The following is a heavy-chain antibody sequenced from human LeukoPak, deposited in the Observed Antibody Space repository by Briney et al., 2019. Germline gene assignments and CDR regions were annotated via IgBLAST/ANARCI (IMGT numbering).Heavy chain of an antibody. Sequence: SETLFLTCTVSGGSISSYYWSWIRQPAGKGLEWIGRIYISGSTNYNPSLKSRVTMSVDTSKNQFSLKLSSVTAADTAVYYCARDSTLLGYYYMDVWGKGTTVTVSS. J-gene: IGHJ6*03. V-gene: IGHV4-4*07. D-gene: IGHD2-8*02. CDR1: GGSISSYY. CDR2: IYISGST. CDR3: ARDSTLLGYYYMDV.